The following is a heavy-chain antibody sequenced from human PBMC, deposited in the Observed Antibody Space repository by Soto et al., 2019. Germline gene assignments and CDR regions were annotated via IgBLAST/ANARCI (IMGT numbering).Heavy chain of an antibody. CDR3: ARDRETYYDISYGMDV. D-gene: IGHD3-9*01. V-gene: IGHV3-11*05. CDR1: GFTFNDYA. J-gene: IGHJ6*02. CDR2: ISSSSSYT. Sequence: PGRSLRLSCAASGFTFNDYAMNWIRQEQGKGLEWVSYISSSSSYTNYADSVKGRFTISRDNAKNSLYLQMNSLRAEDTAVYYCARDRETYYDISYGMDVWGQGTTVTVS.